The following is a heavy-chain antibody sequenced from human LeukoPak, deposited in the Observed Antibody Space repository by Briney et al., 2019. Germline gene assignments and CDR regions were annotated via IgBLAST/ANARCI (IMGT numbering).Heavy chain of an antibody. CDR1: GGSLSSSSYY. J-gene: IGHJ5*02. Sequence: PSETLSLTCTVSGGSLSSSSYYWGWIRQPPAKGLEWIGIIYYSGSTYYNPSLRSRLTISVDTSKNQFSLKLSSVTATDTAVYYCARRGYCSSTSCYEYWFDPWGQGTLVTVSS. CDR2: IYYSGST. V-gene: IGHV4-39*01. CDR3: ARRGYCSSTSCYEYWFDP. D-gene: IGHD2-2*01.